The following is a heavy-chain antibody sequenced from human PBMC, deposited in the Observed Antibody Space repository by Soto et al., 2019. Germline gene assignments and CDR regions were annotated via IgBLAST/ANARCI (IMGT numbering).Heavy chain of an antibody. J-gene: IGHJ6*02. CDR1: GGSMRPDR. Sequence: SEARPDSYVVAGGSMRPDRWRGSRRSPGKVLEWGGYISYSGITVDNASLRGRVTMSVDTSKNQFSLRLTSVTAADTAVYYCTRGNGYHYRPGDSNGMDFWGHGTTVT. CDR3: TRGNGYHYRPGDSNGMDF. D-gene: IGHD3-22*01. CDR2: ISYSGIT. V-gene: IGHV4-59*01.